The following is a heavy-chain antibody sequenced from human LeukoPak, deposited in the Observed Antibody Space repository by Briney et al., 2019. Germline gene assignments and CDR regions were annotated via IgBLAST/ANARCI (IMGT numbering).Heavy chain of an antibody. Sequence: GRSLRLSCAASEFTFRSSGMHWVRQAPGKGLEWVAMISFDGSKRYYGDSVKGRFNISRDNSESTLYLQMNSLRAEDTAVYFCAKSMGAVGDFWGQGTLVTVSA. V-gene: IGHV3-30*18. CDR1: EFTFRSSG. CDR2: ISFDGSKR. J-gene: IGHJ4*02. CDR3: AKSMGAVGDF. D-gene: IGHD2-8*01.